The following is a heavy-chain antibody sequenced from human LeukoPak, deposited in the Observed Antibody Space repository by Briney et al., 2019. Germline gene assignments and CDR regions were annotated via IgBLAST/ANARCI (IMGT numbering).Heavy chain of an antibody. Sequence: GGSLRLSCAVSGFTFSNAWMSWVRQAPGKGLEWVGRIKSKANGGATDYAAPVKGRFTISRDDSKNTLYLQMNSLKTEDTAVYYCPTPPISIDYGGQGTLVTVS. CDR1: GFTFSNAW. V-gene: IGHV3-15*01. J-gene: IGHJ4*02. D-gene: IGHD3-3*02. CDR3: PTPPISIDY. CDR2: IKSKANGGAT.